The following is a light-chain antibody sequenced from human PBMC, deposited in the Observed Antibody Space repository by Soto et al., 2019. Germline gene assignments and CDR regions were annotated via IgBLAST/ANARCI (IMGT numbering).Light chain of an antibody. CDR1: NSNVGSNT. V-gene: IGLV1-44*01. J-gene: IGLJ2*01. Sequence: QSVLTQPPSASGTPGQRVTISCSGSNSNVGSNTVDWYQQLPGTAPKLLIYHNNQRPSGVPDRLSGSKSGTSASLAISGLQSEDEADYYCAAWDDSLHAVVFGGGTKVTVL. CDR3: AAWDDSLHAVV. CDR2: HNN.